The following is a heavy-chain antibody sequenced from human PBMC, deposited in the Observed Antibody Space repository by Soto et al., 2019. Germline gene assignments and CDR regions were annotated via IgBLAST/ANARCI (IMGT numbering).Heavy chain of an antibody. D-gene: IGHD6-13*01. CDR1: GGSFSGYY. J-gene: IGHJ4*02. Sequence: SETLSLTCAVYGGSFSGYYWSWIRQPPGKGLEWIGEINHSGSTNYNPSLKSRVTISVDTSKNQFSLKLSSVTAADTAVYYCARQTGVAAAGTREYFDYWGQGTLVTVSS. CDR2: INHSGST. CDR3: ARQTGVAAAGTREYFDY. V-gene: IGHV4-34*01.